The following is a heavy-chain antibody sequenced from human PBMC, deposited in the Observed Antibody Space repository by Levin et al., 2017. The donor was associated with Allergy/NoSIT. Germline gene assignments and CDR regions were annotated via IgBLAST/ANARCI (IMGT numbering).Heavy chain of an antibody. CDR1: GFTFSSSS. CDR3: ARDGRGHCTGGVCYTSPFDY. Sequence: LSLTCAASGFTFSSSSMNWVRQAPGKGLEWVSSISSSSSYIYYADSVKGRFTISRDNAKNSLYLQMNSLRAEDTAVYYCARDGRGHCTGGVCYTSPFDYWGQGTLVTVSS. J-gene: IGHJ4*02. V-gene: IGHV3-21*01. D-gene: IGHD2-8*02. CDR2: ISSSSSYI.